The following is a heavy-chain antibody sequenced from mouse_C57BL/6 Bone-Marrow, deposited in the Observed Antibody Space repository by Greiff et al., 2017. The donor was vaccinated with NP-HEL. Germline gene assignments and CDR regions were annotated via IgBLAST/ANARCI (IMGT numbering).Heavy chain of an antibody. CDR2: INYDGSST. V-gene: IGHV5-16*01. CDR1: GFTFSDYY. J-gene: IGHJ3*01. CDR3: AREGPARGFAY. Sequence: EVQRVESEGGLVQPGSSMKLSCTASGFTFSDYYMAWVRQVPEKGLEWVANINYDGSSTYYLDSLKSRFIISRDNAKNILYLQMSSLKSEDTATYYCAREGPARGFAYWGQGTLVTVSA.